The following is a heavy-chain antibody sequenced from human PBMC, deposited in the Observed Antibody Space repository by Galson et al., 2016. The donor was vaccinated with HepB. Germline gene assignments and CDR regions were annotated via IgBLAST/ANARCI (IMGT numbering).Heavy chain of an antibody. CDR2: INAGNGHT. CDR3: GRAYSYGPEYFHH. D-gene: IGHD5-18*01. J-gene: IGHJ1*01. CDR1: GYTFSSSA. V-gene: IGHV1-3*01. Sequence: SVKVSCKASGYTFSSSAMHWVRQAPGQRLEWMGWINAGNGHTKYSQKFQGRVTITRDTSANTAYIELSGLGSEDTAVYYCGRAYSYGPEYFHHWGQGTLVTVSS.